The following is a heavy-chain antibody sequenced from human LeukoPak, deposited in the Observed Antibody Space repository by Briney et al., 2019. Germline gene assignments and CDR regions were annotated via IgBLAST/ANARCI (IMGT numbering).Heavy chain of an antibody. D-gene: IGHD3-10*01. J-gene: IGHJ4*02. CDR2: ISGYNGNT. Sequence: GASVKVSCKASGYSFSNYCLSWVRQAPGQGLEWMRWISGYNGNTNYAQNLQGRVTMTTDISTSTDFMELRSLRSDDTAVYYCARIGHRRYYYDSGPDYWGQGTLVTVSS. CDR3: ARIGHRRYYYDSGPDY. V-gene: IGHV1-18*01. CDR1: GYSFSNYC.